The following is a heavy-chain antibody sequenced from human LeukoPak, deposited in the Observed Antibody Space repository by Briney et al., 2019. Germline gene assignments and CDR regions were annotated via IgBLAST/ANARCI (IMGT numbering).Heavy chain of an antibody. CDR1: GGTFSSYA. CDR3: VRGMGATRVFDY. D-gene: IGHD1-26*01. Sequence: ASVKVSCKASGGTFSSYAISWVRQAPGQGLEWMGRIIPIFGTANYAQKFQGRVTINTDESTSTAYMELSSLRSEDTAVYYCVRGMGATRVFDYWGQGTLVTVSS. J-gene: IGHJ4*02. V-gene: IGHV1-69*05. CDR2: IIPIFGTA.